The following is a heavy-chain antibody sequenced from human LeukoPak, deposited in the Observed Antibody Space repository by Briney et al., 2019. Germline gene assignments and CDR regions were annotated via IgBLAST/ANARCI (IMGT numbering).Heavy chain of an antibody. D-gene: IGHD6-13*01. Sequence: PGGSLRLSCAASGFTFSDYCLSWIRQAPGKGLEWVSYITSSGSTIYYVDSVKGRFTFSRDNAKNSLFLQMNSLRAEDTAVYYCARDVLAAADLAMDVWGQGTTVTVSS. J-gene: IGHJ6*02. CDR2: ITSSGSTI. V-gene: IGHV3-11*04. CDR1: GFTFSDYC. CDR3: ARDVLAAADLAMDV.